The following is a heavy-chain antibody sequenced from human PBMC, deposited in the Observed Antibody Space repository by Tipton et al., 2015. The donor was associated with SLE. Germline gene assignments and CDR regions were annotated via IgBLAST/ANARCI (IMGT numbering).Heavy chain of an antibody. J-gene: IGHJ3*02. CDR2: IYHSGST. CDR1: GYSISSGYY. D-gene: IGHD2-21*01. CDR3: AGPIRQDGFDI. V-gene: IGHV4-38-2*01. Sequence: TLSLTCAVSGYSISSGYYWGWIRQPPGKGLEWIGSIYHSGSTYYNPSLKSRVTISVDTSKNQFSLNLTSVTAADTAMYYCAGPIRQDGFDIWGQGTMVTVSS.